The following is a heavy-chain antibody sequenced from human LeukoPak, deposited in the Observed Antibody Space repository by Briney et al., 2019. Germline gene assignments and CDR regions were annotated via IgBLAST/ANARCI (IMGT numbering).Heavy chain of an antibody. J-gene: IGHJ4*02. Sequence: SGGSLRLSCAASGFTFSSYGMHWVRQAPGKGLEWVAVISYDGSTKYYAVSVKGRFTISRDNSKDTLYLQMNSLRGDDTAVYYCARVAAKTVDYWGQGTLVTVSP. V-gene: IGHV3-30*03. D-gene: IGHD2-15*01. CDR2: ISYDGSTK. CDR3: ARVAAKTVDY. CDR1: GFTFSSYG.